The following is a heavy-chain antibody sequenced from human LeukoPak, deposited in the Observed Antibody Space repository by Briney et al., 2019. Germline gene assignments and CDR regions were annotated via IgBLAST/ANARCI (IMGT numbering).Heavy chain of an antibody. CDR2: IKQDGSEK. V-gene: IGHV3-7*01. CDR3: AKSHLIAAAD. J-gene: IGHJ4*02. CDR1: GFTFSSYW. Sequence: GGSLRLSCAASGFTFSSYWMSWVRQAPGKGLEWVANIKQDGSEKYYVDSVKGRCTISRDNAKNSLSLQLNSLRAEDTAVYYCAKSHLIAAADWGQGTLVTVSS. D-gene: IGHD6-13*01.